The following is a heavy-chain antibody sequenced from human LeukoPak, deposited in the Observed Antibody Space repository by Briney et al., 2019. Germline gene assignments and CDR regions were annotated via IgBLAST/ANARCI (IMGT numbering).Heavy chain of an antibody. Sequence: PGGSLRLSCAASGFTVSTNCMTWVRQAPGKGLEWVSTIYSGGTTYYADSVMGRFTISRDNSKNTLYMQMNSLRAEDTAVYYCASWYSSSWYWGYWGQGTLVTVSS. V-gene: IGHV3-53*01. CDR1: GFTVSTNC. J-gene: IGHJ4*02. D-gene: IGHD6-13*01. CDR3: ASWYSSSWYWGY. CDR2: IYSGGTT.